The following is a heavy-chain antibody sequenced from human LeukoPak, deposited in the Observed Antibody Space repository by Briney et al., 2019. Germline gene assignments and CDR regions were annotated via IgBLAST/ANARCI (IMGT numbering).Heavy chain of an antibody. CDR2: IYYSERT. D-gene: IGHD3-9*01. J-gene: IGHJ3*02. V-gene: IGHV4-39*07. CDR1: GDSISSSSSS. CDR3: ARLSRIFSDAFDI. Sequence: PSETLSLTCTLSGDSISSSSSSWGWIRQPPGKGLEWIGSIYYSERTYYNTSLKSRVTISVDTSKNQFSLKLSSVTAADTAVYYCARLSRIFSDAFDIWGQGTMVTVSS.